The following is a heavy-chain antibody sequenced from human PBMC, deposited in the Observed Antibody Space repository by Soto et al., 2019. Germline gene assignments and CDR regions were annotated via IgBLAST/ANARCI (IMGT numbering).Heavy chain of an antibody. CDR2: ISAYNGHA. D-gene: IGHD3-16*01. CDR3: ARDRGWLDH. Sequence: ASVKVSCKASGYSVTTYGMTWVRQAPGQGLERMGWISAYNGHADYEQKFQGRVSMTTDTSTNTAYLELRSLRSDDTAVYYCARDRGWLDHWGLGTLVTVSS. J-gene: IGHJ5*02. CDR1: GYSVTTYG. V-gene: IGHV1-18*01.